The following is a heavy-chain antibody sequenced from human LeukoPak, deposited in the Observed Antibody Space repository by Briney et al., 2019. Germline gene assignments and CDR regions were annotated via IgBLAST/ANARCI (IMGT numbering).Heavy chain of an antibody. CDR2: IYSGGST. CDR1: EFSVGSNY. Sequence: PGGSLRLSCAAPEFSVGSNYMTWVRQAPGKGLEWVSLIYSGGSTYYADSVKGRFTISRDNSKNTLYLQMNSLRAEDTAVYYCARDYWLVQVGARAPKDYWGQGTLVTVSS. CDR3: ARDYWLVQVGARAPKDY. J-gene: IGHJ4*02. V-gene: IGHV3-66*01. D-gene: IGHD1-26*01.